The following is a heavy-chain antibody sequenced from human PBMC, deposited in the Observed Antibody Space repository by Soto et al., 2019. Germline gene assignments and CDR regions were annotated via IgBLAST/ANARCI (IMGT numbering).Heavy chain of an antibody. CDR1: GFTFSSYA. V-gene: IGHV3-30-3*01. CDR3: ARDRYSSSEAAGYFDY. D-gene: IGHD6-6*01. J-gene: IGHJ4*02. CDR2: ISYDGSNK. Sequence: LRLSCAASGFTFSSYAMHWVRQAPGKGLEWVAVISYDGSNKYYADSVKGRFTISRDNSKNTLYLQMNSLRAEDTAVYYCARDRYSSSEAAGYFDYWGQATLLTVSS.